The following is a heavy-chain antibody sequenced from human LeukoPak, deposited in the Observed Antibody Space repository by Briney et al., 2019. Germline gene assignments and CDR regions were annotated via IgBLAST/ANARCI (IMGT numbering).Heavy chain of an antibody. J-gene: IGHJ5*02. CDR2: ISGSGGST. V-gene: IGHV3-23*01. D-gene: IGHD6-19*01. Sequence: GGSLRLSCAASGFTFSNYAMSWVRQAPGKGLEWVSAISGSGGSTYYADSVKGRFTISRDNAKNTLYLQMNSLRAEDTAVYYCASSVAGTGGWFDPWGQGTLVTVSS. CDR3: ASSVAGTGGWFDP. CDR1: GFTFSNYA.